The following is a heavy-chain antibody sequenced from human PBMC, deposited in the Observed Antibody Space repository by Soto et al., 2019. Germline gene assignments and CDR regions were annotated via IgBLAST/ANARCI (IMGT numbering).Heavy chain of an antibody. CDR2: TTGGAGLT. V-gene: IGHV3-23*01. J-gene: IGHJ5*02. Sequence: GWSLRLSCTASVFTLSSYAINWGRQAPGKGLEWVSATTGGAGLTYYADSVKGRFSVSSDNPGNTLYLQLNSLRPEDTAVYYCARVDRGSVARPTRLDPWGQGTLVTVSS. CDR1: VFTLSSYA. D-gene: IGHD2-21*01. CDR3: ARVDRGSVARPTRLDP.